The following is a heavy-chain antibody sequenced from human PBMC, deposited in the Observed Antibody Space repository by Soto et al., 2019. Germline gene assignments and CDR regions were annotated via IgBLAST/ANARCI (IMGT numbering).Heavy chain of an antibody. Sequence: QVQLVQSGAEVKKPGASVKVSCKASGYTFTSYDMHWVRQAAGQRLEWMGWINAGNGNTKYSQKFQGSVTITRDTSASTAYIELSSMRSEDTAVDYCARSFIVPAAIGYWGQGTLVSVSS. CDR1: GYTFTSYD. CDR2: INAGNGNT. D-gene: IGHD2-2*02. CDR3: ARSFIVPAAIGY. V-gene: IGHV1-3*01. J-gene: IGHJ4*02.